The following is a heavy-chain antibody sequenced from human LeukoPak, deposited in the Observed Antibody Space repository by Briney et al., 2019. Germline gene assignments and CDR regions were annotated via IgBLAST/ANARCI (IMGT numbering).Heavy chain of an antibody. Sequence: GGSLRLPCAACGFPFSSYAMSWVRPAPGKALEWVSAIRGSGGSTYYADSVKSRFTISRDNSKNTLYLQMNSLRAEDTAVYYCVRAEDRPDNGRDYWGQGTLVTVSS. D-gene: IGHD2-15*01. J-gene: IGHJ4*02. CDR1: GFPFSSYA. V-gene: IGHV3-23*01. CDR2: IRGSGGST. CDR3: VRAEDRPDNGRDY.